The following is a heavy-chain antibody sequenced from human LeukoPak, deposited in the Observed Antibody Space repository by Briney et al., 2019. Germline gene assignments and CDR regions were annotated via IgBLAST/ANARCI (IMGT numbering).Heavy chain of an antibody. V-gene: IGHV4-30-4*01. CDR2: IHYSGST. Sequence: SQTLSLTCTVSGGSISSGDYYWSWIRQPPGKGLEWIVYIHYSGSTYYHLSLTSRVTISVDTSKNQFSLKLTSVTAADTAVYYCARANQQLSDLDYWGQGTLVTVSS. J-gene: IGHJ4*02. CDR3: ARANQQLSDLDY. D-gene: IGHD6-13*01. CDR1: GGSISSGDYY.